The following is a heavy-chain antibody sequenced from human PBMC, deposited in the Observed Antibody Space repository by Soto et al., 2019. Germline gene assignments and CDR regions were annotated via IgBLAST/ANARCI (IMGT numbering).Heavy chain of an antibody. Sequence: ASVKVSCKASGYTFTGYYMHWVRQAPGQGLEWMGWINPNSGGTNYAQKFQGWVTMTRDTSISTAYMELSRLRSGDTAVYYCAREGEIAAAFNWFDPWGQGTLVTVSS. J-gene: IGHJ5*02. V-gene: IGHV1-2*04. CDR1: GYTFTGYY. CDR2: INPNSGGT. D-gene: IGHD6-13*01. CDR3: AREGEIAAAFNWFDP.